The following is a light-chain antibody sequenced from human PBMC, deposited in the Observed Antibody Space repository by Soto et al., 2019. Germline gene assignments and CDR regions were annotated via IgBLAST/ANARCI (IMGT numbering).Light chain of an antibody. CDR2: GAS. CDR1: QSVSSSH. J-gene: IGKJ3*01. V-gene: IGKV3-20*01. Sequence: EIVLTQSPGTLSLSPGERGTLSCRTSQSVSSSHLAWYQQKPGQAPRLLIYGASSRATGIPGRFSGSGSGTDFTLTISKLEPEDFALYYSQLDGGSPPFTVGPGTKVDIK. CDR3: QLDGGSPPFT.